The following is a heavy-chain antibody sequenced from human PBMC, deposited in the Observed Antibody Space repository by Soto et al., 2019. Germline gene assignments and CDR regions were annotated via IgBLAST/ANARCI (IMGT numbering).Heavy chain of an antibody. D-gene: IGHD3-22*01. V-gene: IGHV3-48*03. CDR2: ISSSGSTI. CDR1: GFTFSSYE. Sequence: PGGSLRLSCAASGFTFSSYEMNWVRQAPGKGLEWVSYISSSGSTIYYADSVKGRFTISRDNAKNSLYLQMNSLRAEDTAVYYCARSPPPYYYDSSGYPPPIFDYWGQGTLVTVSS. CDR3: ARSPPPYYYDSSGYPPPIFDY. J-gene: IGHJ4*02.